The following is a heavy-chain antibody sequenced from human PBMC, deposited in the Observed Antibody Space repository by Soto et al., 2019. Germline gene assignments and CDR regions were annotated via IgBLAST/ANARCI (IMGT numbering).Heavy chain of an antibody. Sequence: GGSLRLSCAASGFTFSSYVMTWVRQAPGKGLEWVSTITASGGNTYYADSVKGRFTISRDNSKNTLYLQMDTLRPEDTALFYCAKRSMAAVPGHYMDVWGKGTTVTVSS. CDR3: AKRSMAAVPGHYMDV. V-gene: IGHV3-23*01. CDR1: GFTFSSYV. CDR2: ITASGGNT. D-gene: IGHD6-13*01. J-gene: IGHJ6*03.